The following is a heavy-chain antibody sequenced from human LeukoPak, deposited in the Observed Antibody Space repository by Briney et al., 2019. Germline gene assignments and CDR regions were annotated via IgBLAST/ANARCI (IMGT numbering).Heavy chain of an antibody. CDR3: ARDPPIFNWFDP. J-gene: IGHJ5*02. V-gene: IGHV1-2*02. CDR2: INPNSGGT. CDR1: GHTLTEIS. D-gene: IGHD3-3*01. Sequence: EASVKVSCRVSGHTLTEISMHWVRQAPGQGLEWMGWINPNSGGTNYAQKFQGRVTMTRDTSISTAYMELSRLRSDDTAVYYCARDPPIFNWFDPWGQGTLVTVSS.